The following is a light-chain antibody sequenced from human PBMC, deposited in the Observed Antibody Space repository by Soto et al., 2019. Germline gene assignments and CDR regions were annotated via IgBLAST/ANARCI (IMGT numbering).Light chain of an antibody. Sequence: EIVLTQSPGTLALSPGEGATLSCRASQSVSKYLAWYQQKPGQAPRLLIYGASSRATVIPDSFSGSGSETDFTLTISRLEPEDFPVYYCQQYGGSPQTFGQGTKVEIK. V-gene: IGKV3-20*01. CDR3: QQYGGSPQT. CDR2: GAS. J-gene: IGKJ1*01. CDR1: QSVSKY.